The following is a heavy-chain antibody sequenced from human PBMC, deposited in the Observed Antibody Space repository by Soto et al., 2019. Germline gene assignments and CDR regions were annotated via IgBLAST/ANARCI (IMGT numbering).Heavy chain of an antibody. J-gene: IGHJ5*02. CDR1: GYTFTSYA. CDR2: INDGNGNT. V-gene: IGHV1-3*05. Sequence: QVQLVQSGAEEKKPGASVKVSCKASGYTFTSYAMHWVRQAPGQRLEWMGWINDGNGNTKYLQKFKGRVTITRDTSASKAYMELSSLRSEDTAVYYCARGSPVWFDPWGQGTLVTVSS. D-gene: IGHD1-26*01. CDR3: ARGSPVWFDP.